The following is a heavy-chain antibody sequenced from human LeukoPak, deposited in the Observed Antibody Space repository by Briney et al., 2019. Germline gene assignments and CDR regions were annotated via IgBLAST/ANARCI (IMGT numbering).Heavy chain of an antibody. V-gene: IGHV4-59*01. CDR1: GGSISSYY. Sequence: PSETLSLTCTVSGGSISSYYWSWIRQPPGKGLEWIGYIYYSGSTNYNPSLKSRVTISVETSKNQFSLKLSSVTAADTAVYYCARDSSLLPGDEVEAFDIWGQGTMVTVSS. D-gene: IGHD1-26*01. CDR3: ARDSSLLPGDEVEAFDI. CDR2: IYYSGST. J-gene: IGHJ3*02.